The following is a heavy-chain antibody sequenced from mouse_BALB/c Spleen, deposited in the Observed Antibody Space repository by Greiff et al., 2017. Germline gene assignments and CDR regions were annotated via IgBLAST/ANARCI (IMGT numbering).Heavy chain of an antibody. CDR1: GYTFSSYW. D-gene: IGHD1-1*01. J-gene: IGHJ2*01. Sequence: QVQLQQSGAELMKPGASVKISCKATGYTFSSYWIEWVKQRPGHGLEWIGEILPGSGSTNYNEKFKGKATFTADTSSNTAYLQLSSLTSEDSAVYYCARGGDYGSSYEGYFDYWVQGTTLTVSS. V-gene: IGHV1-9*01. CDR3: ARGGDYGSSYEGYFDY. CDR2: ILPGSGST.